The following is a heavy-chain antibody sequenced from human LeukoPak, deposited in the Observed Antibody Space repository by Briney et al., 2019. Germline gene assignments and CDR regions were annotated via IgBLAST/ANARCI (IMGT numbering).Heavy chain of an antibody. CDR2: INHSGST. CDR1: GGSFSGYY. V-gene: IGHV4-34*01. Sequence: SETLSLTCAVYGGSFSGYYWSRIRQPPGKGLEWIGEINHSGSTNYNPSLKSRVTISVDTSKNQFSLELSSVTAADTAVYYCARAPARGLYYFDYWGQGALVIVSS. J-gene: IGHJ4*02. CDR3: ARAPARGLYYFDY. D-gene: IGHD3-10*01.